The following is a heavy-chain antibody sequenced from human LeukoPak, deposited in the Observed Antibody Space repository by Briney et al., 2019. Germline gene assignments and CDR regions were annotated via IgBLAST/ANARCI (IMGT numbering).Heavy chain of an antibody. D-gene: IGHD1-7*01. V-gene: IGHV3-23*01. Sequence: GGSLRLSCAASGFTFSSYAMSWVRQAPGKGLEWVSAISGSGGSTYYADSVKGRFTISRANSKNTLYLQMNSLRAEDTAVYYCAMAVRQYNWNYVQYWGQGTLVTVSS. CDR3: AMAVRQYNWNYVQY. CDR1: GFTFSSYA. J-gene: IGHJ4*02. CDR2: ISGSGGST.